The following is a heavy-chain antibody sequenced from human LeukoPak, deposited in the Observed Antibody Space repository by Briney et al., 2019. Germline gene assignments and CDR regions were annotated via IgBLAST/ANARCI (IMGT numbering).Heavy chain of an antibody. D-gene: IGHD3-9*01. Sequence: PSETLSLTCTVSGGSISSYYWSWIRQPPGKGLEWIGYIYYSGSTNYNPSLKSRVTIPVDTSKNQFSLKLSSVTAADTAVYYCARHGTYYDILTFDYWGQGTLVTVSS. CDR3: ARHGTYYDILTFDY. V-gene: IGHV4-59*08. J-gene: IGHJ4*02. CDR1: GGSISSYY. CDR2: IYYSGST.